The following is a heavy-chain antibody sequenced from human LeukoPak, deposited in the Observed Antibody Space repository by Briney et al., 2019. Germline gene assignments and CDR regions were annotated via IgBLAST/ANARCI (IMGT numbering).Heavy chain of an antibody. D-gene: IGHD6-25*01. Sequence: PSETLSLTCSVSGGSISSYYWSWIRQPAGEGLEWIGRIYSSGSTNYNPSLESRVTMSVDTSKNQFSLKVTSVTAADTALYYCARDSAATGRYFDLWGRGTLVTVSS. CDR3: ARDSAATGRYFDL. CDR2: IYSSGST. J-gene: IGHJ2*01. V-gene: IGHV4-4*07. CDR1: GGSISSYY.